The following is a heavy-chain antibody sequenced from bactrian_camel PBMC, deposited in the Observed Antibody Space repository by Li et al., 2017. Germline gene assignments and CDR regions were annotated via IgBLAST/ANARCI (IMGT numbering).Heavy chain of an antibody. D-gene: IGHD2*01. CDR3: AAKPDLWSCSGAYWPVKSFGY. J-gene: IGHJ6*01. CDR1: GFMFNIYA. V-gene: IGHV3S31*01. CDR2: IESDGGRT. Sequence: DVQLVESGGGSVQPGGSLRLSCAAPGFMFNIYAMSWVRQAQGKGLEWVSSIESDGGRTSYADSVQGRFTISRDNAENTLVLQMNSLKFEDTAMYFCAAKPDLWSCSGAYWPVKSFGYWGQGTQVTVS.